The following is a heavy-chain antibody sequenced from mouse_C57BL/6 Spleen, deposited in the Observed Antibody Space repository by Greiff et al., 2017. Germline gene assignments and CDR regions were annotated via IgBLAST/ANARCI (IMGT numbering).Heavy chain of an antibody. J-gene: IGHJ1*03. CDR1: GFTFSDYG. D-gene: IGHD4-1*01. CDR2: ISSGSSTL. V-gene: IGHV5-17*01. CDR3: ARLGRVWYFDV. Sequence: EVQRVEPGGGLVKPGGSLKLSCAASGFTFSDYGMHWVRQAPEKGLEWVAYISSGSSTLNYADTVKGRFTISRDHAKNTLFLQMTSLRSGDTAMYYCARLGRVWYFDVWGTGTTVTVSS.